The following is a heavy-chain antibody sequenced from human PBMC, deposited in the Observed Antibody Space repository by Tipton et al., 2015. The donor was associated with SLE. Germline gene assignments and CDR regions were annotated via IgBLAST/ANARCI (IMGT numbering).Heavy chain of an antibody. J-gene: IGHJ3*01. CDR1: GGSVSSSHYY. CDR2: SHHKGSS. V-gene: IGHV4-39*07. CDR3: ARDTDRGSSAYAGAFDF. Sequence: TLSLTCTISGGSVSSSHYYWGWIRQSPGKGLEWIGSSHHKGSSYYSPSLGSRVTISGDTSRNQFSLTLSSVTAADTAVYYCARDTDRGSSAYAGAFDFWGQGTVVTVSS. D-gene: IGHD3-22*01.